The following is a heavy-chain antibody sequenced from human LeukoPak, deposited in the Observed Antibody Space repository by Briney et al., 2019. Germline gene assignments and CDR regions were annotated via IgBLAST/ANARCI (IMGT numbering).Heavy chain of an antibody. CDR1: GFTFSDYY. CDR3: ARHLLWFGESSDAFDI. V-gene: IGHV3-11*04. CDR2: ISSSGSTI. J-gene: IGHJ3*02. D-gene: IGHD3-10*01. Sequence: GGSLRLSCAASGFTFSDYYMSWIRQAPGKGLEWVSYISSSGSTIYYADSVKGRFTISRDNAKNSLYLQMNSLRAEDTAVYYCARHLLWFGESSDAFDIWGQGTMVTVSS.